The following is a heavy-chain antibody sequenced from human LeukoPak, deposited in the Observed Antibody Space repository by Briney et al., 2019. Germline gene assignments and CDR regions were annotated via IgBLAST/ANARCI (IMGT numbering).Heavy chain of an antibody. Sequence: GGSLRLSCAASGFTFSTYSLTWVRQAPRKGLEWVSAISGSGGSTYYADSVKGRFTISRDNSKNTLYLQMNSLRAEDTAVYYCARDEREGDDYWGQGTLVTVSS. J-gene: IGHJ4*02. CDR1: GFTFSTYS. V-gene: IGHV3-23*01. D-gene: IGHD3-16*01. CDR3: ARDEREGDDY. CDR2: ISGSGGST.